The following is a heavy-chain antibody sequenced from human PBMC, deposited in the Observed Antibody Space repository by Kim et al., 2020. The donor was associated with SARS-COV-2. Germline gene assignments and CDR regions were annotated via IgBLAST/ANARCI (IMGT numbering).Heavy chain of an antibody. Sequence: GGSLRLSCAASGFTFSGSAMHWVRQASGKGLEWVGRIRSKANSYATAYAASVKGRFTISRDDSKNTAYLQMNSLKTEDTAVYYCTRLHYYDSSGLIYWYFDLWGRGTLVTVSS. CDR1: GFTFSGSA. J-gene: IGHJ2*01. D-gene: IGHD3-22*01. CDR2: IRSKANSYAT. CDR3: TRLHYYDSSGLIYWYFDL. V-gene: IGHV3-73*01.